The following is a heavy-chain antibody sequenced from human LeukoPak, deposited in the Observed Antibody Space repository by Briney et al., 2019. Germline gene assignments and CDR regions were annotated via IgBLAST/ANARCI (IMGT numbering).Heavy chain of an antibody. J-gene: IGHJ4*02. CDR2: ISGSSSTI. CDR3: ARGSTYYDSSGQVPFDY. Sequence: GGSLRLSCAASGFTFSSYSMNWVRQAPGKGLEWGSYISGSSSTIYYADSVKGRFTISRDNGKNTLYLQMNSLRAEVTAVYYCARGSTYYDSSGQVPFDYWGQGTLVTVSS. CDR1: GFTFSSYS. V-gene: IGHV3-48*01. D-gene: IGHD3-22*01.